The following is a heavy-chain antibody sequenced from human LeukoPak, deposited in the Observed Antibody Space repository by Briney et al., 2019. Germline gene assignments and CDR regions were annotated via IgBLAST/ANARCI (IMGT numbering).Heavy chain of an antibody. CDR3: AELGITMIGGV. J-gene: IGHJ6*04. CDR1: GFTFSNYG. CDR2: ISGSGGNT. V-gene: IGHV3-23*01. Sequence: GGSLRLSCAASGFTFSNYGMSWVRQAPGKGLEWVSTISGSGGNTYYADSVKGRFTISRDTSKNTLYLQMNSLRAEDTAVYYCAELGITMIGGVWGKGTTVTISS. D-gene: IGHD3-10*02.